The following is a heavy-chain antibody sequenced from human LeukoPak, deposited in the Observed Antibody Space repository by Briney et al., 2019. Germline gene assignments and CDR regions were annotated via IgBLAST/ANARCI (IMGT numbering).Heavy chain of an antibody. CDR3: ARDCAEYSSSYNWFDP. CDR1: GYTFTGYY. J-gene: IGHJ5*02. V-gene: IGHV1-2*06. D-gene: IGHD6-6*01. Sequence: GASVKVSCKASGYTFTGYYMHWVRQAPGQGLEWMGRINPNSGGTNYAQKFQGRVTMTRDTSISTAYMELSRLRSDDTAVYYCARDCAEYSSSYNWFDPWGQGTLVTVTS. CDR2: INPNSGGT.